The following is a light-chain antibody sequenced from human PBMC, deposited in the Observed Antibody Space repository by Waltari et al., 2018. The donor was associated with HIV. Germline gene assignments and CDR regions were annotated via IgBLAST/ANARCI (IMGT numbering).Light chain of an antibody. CDR3: QSADTRNTYPPRV. J-gene: IGLJ3*02. CDR1: VFSKHY. V-gene: IGLV3-25*03. CDR2: KDT. Sequence: SYELPHPPSVSVPPGQTARITCSGHVFSKHYAYWYHQKPGQAPVPVKYKDTKRPSGTPERFSGTSSGTTVTLTISGVQAEDEGDYYCQSADTRNTYPPRVFGGGTRLTVL.